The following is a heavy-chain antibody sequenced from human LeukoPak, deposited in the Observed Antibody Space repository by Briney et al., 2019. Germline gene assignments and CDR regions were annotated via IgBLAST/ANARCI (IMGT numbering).Heavy chain of an antibody. D-gene: IGHD6-13*01. CDR2: INDSEST. CDR1: GFTFSDYY. CDR3: ARETAAAGSFIAINDY. J-gene: IGHJ4*02. V-gene: IGHV4-34*08. Sequence: PGGSLRLSCAASGFTFSDYYMGWIRQPPGKGLEWIGEINDSESTNYNPSLKSRVTISVDTSKNQFSLKLSSVTAADTAMYYCARETAAAGSFIAINDYWGQGTLVTVSS.